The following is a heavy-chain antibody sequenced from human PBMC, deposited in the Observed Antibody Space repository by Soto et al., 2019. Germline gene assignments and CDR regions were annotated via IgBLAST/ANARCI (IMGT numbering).Heavy chain of an antibody. D-gene: IGHD6-6*01. CDR2: VNNGGGGT. CDR1: GFTFSNYA. V-gene: IGHV3-23*01. J-gene: IGHJ4*02. Sequence: EVLLLDSGGSLVQPGGSLRLSCAASGFTFSNYAMTWVRQAPGKGPEWISTVNNGGGGTYYADSVKGRFTISRDNSKNTLYLQVSSLRAEDTAVYYCAKERLVRGIDYWGQGILVTVSS. CDR3: AKERLVRGIDY.